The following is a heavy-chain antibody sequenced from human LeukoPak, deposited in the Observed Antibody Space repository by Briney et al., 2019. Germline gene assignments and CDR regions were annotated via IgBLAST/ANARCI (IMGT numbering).Heavy chain of an antibody. V-gene: IGHV1-8*01. D-gene: IGHD3-10*01. CDR1: GYTFTSYD. CDR2: MNPNSGNT. CDR3: ARRRSYGSRLAGWFGP. J-gene: IGHJ5*02. Sequence: ASVKVSCKASGYTFTSYDINWVRQATGQGLEWMGWMNPNSGNTGYAQKFQGRVTMTRNTSISTAYMELSSLRSEDTAVYYCARRRSYGSRLAGWFGPWGQGTLVTVSS.